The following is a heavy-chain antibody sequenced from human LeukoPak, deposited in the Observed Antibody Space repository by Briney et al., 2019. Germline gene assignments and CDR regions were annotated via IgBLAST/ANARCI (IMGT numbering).Heavy chain of an antibody. CDR2: ISWNSCLI. J-gene: IGHJ4*02. D-gene: IGHD3/OR15-3a*01. Sequence: GGSLRLSCAASGFIFDEYAMHWVRQAPGKGLEGVSGISWNSCLIDYADSVKGRFTISRDNAKNSLYLQMNGLKAEDTAFYYCAKVGIFGLVTYYFDYWGQGTLVTVSS. CDR1: GFIFDEYA. V-gene: IGHV3-9*01. CDR3: AKVGIFGLVTYYFDY.